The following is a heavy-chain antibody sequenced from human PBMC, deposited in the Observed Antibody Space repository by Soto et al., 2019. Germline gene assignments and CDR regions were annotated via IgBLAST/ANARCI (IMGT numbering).Heavy chain of an antibody. Sequence: PGGSLRLSCAASGFTVSSDYMSWVRQAPGKGLEWVSVIYSGGSTYYADSVKGRFTISRDNSKNTLYLQMNSLRAEDTAVYYCAKRTTYYDFWSGYLDYWGQGTLVTVSS. J-gene: IGHJ4*02. D-gene: IGHD3-3*01. V-gene: IGHV3-53*01. CDR2: IYSGGST. CDR1: GFTVSSDY. CDR3: AKRTTYYDFWSGYLDY.